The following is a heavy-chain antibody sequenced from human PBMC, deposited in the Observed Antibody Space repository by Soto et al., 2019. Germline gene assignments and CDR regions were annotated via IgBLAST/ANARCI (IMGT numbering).Heavy chain of an antibody. CDR3: ARDYIYCSGGSCYSSIDC. Sequence: EVQLVESGGGLVKPGGSLRLSCAASGFTFSSYSMNWVRQAPGKGLEWVSSISSSSSYIYYADSVKGRFTISRDNAKNSLYLQMNSLRAEDTSVYYCARDYIYCSGGSCYSSIDCWGQGTLVTVSS. D-gene: IGHD2-15*01. V-gene: IGHV3-21*01. CDR1: GFTFSSYS. J-gene: IGHJ4*02. CDR2: ISSSSSYI.